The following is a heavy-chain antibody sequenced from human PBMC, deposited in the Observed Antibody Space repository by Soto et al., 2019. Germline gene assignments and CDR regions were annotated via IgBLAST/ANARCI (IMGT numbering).Heavy chain of an antibody. CDR1: GYTFTSYD. CDR3: ARVEGDCISTSCHSGGWFDP. CDR2: MNPNSGNT. V-gene: IGHV1-8*01. J-gene: IGHJ5*02. D-gene: IGHD2-2*01. Sequence: QVQLVQSGAEVKKPGASVKVSCKASGYTFTSYDINWVRQATGQGLEWMGWMNPNSGNTGYAQKFQGRVTMTRNTSISTAYMELSSLRSEDTAVYYCARVEGDCISTSCHSGGWFDPWGQGTLVTVSS.